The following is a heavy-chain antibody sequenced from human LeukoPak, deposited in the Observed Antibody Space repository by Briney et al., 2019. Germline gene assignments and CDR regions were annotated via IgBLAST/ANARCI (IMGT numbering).Heavy chain of an antibody. J-gene: IGHJ4*02. Sequence: GASVKVSCKTSVYTFSGYYMHWVRQAPGQGLEWMGLMNPNSGATNYEQKFQGRVSLTRDMSISTAYLELTSVTSDDTAVYYCARDGSGSGWYFFDYWGQGTLVTVSS. CDR3: ARDGSGSGWYFFDY. V-gene: IGHV1-2*02. D-gene: IGHD6-19*01. CDR2: MNPNSGAT. CDR1: VYTFSGYY.